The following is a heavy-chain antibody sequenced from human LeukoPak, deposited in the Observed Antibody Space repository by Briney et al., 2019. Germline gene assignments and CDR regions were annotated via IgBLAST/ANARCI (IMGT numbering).Heavy chain of an antibody. V-gene: IGHV4-31*03. CDR1: GGSISSGGYY. CDR3: ARVRDCSGGSCYSDYFDY. J-gene: IGHJ4*02. D-gene: IGHD2-15*01. CDR2: IYYSGST. Sequence: TLSLTCTVSGGSISSGGYYWSWIRQHPGKGLEWIGYIYYSGSTYYNPSLKGRVTISVDTSKNQFSLKLSSVTAADTAVYYCARVRDCSGGSCYSDYFDYWGQGTLVTVSS.